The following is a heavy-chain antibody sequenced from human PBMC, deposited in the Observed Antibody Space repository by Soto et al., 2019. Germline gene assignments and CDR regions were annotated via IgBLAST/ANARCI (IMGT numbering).Heavy chain of an antibody. CDR2: IYRDGDK. V-gene: IGHV2-5*02. Sequence: QITLKESGPTLVKPTQTLTLTCTFSGFSLTTNGVGVGWIRQPPGKTLEWLALIYRDGDKRYSPSLKSRLTITKDTSKNQVVLTMTNMDPVDTATYYCAQRGTATTGFDYWGQGALVTVSS. J-gene: IGHJ4*02. CDR3: AQRGTATTGFDY. CDR1: GFSLTTNGVG. D-gene: IGHD4-17*01.